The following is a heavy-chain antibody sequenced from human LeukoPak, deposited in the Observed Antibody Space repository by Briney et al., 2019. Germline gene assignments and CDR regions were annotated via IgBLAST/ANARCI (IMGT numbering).Heavy chain of an antibody. V-gene: IGHV3-23*01. J-gene: IGHJ4*02. CDR2: IRGSGADT. CDR3: AKDTTTHTVTTHYFDY. Sequence: GGSLRLSCVASGFTVSDNYVTWVRQAPGKGLEWVSAIRGSGADTYYADSVKGRFTISRDNSKNTLFLQMNSRRAEDSAVYYCAKDTTTHTVTTHYFDYLGQGSLVTVPS. D-gene: IGHD4-17*01. CDR1: GFTVSDNY.